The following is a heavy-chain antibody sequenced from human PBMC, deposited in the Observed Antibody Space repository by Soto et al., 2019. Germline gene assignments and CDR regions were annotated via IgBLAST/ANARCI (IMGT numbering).Heavy chain of an antibody. CDR1: GYTFTSYD. CDR3: ARAGVGTPVYYYYYYMDD. V-gene: IGHV1-8*01. J-gene: IGHJ6*03. CDR2: MNPNSGNT. D-gene: IGHD7-27*01. Sequence: ASVKVSCKASGYTFTSYDINWVRQATGQGLEWMGWMNPNSGNTGYAQKFQGRVTMTRNTSISTAYMELSSLRSEDTAVYYCARAGVGTPVYYYYYYMDDWGKGTTVTVSS.